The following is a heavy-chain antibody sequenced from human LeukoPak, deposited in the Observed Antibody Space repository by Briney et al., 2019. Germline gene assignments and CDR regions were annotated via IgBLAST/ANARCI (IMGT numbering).Heavy chain of an antibody. D-gene: IGHD6-19*01. CDR3: AXDQXLXFGVAPGPSDY. CDR1: GFTFSSYS. CDR2: ISSSSSYI. Sequence: GGSLRPSCAASGFTFSSYSMNWVRQAPGKGLEWVSSISSSSSYIYYADSVKGRFTISRDNAKNSLYLQMNSLRAEDTAGYYCAXDQXLXFGVAPGPSDYWGQGTLVTVXS. J-gene: IGHJ4*02. V-gene: IGHV3-21*01.